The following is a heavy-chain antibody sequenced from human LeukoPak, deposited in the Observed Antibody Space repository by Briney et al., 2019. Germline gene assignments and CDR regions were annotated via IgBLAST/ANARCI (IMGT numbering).Heavy chain of an antibody. Sequence: PSETLSLTCAVYGVSFSGYYWSWIRQPPGKGLEWIGEINHSGSTNYNPSLKSRVTISVDTSKNQFSLKLSSVTAADTAVYYCARRGPYYYYGSGSYYNDYWGQGTLVTVSS. D-gene: IGHD3-10*01. CDR3: ARRGPYYYYGSGSYYNDY. CDR1: GVSFSGYY. V-gene: IGHV4-34*01. J-gene: IGHJ4*02. CDR2: INHSGST.